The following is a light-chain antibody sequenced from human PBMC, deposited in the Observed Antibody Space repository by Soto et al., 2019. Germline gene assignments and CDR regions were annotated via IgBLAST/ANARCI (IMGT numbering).Light chain of an antibody. Sequence: QSVLTQPPSASGTPGQRVAIACSGSSSNIGSNTVNWYQQLPGTAPKVLIYSNNQRPSGVPDRFSGSKSGTSASLAISGLQSEDEADYYCAAWDDGLNGFWVFGTVTKVTVL. CDR1: SSNIGSNT. CDR2: SNN. J-gene: IGLJ1*01. V-gene: IGLV1-44*01. CDR3: AAWDDGLNGFWV.